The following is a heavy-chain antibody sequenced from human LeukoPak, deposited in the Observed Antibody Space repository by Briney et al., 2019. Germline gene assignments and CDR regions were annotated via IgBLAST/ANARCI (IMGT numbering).Heavy chain of an antibody. J-gene: IGHJ4*02. CDR3: ARGGTQSPIN. CDR2: IKEDGSAT. CDR1: GFAFSSYG. Sequence: GRSLRLSCAASGFAFSSYGMHWVRQAPGKGLEWVANIKEDGSATYYVDSVKGRFTISRDNAKNSLYLQMNNLRAEDTAIYYCARGGTQSPINWGPGTPVTVSS. V-gene: IGHV3-7*01.